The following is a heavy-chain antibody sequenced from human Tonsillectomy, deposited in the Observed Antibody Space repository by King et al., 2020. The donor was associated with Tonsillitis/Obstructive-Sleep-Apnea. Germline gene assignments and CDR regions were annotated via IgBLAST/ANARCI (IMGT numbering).Heavy chain of an antibody. CDR3: AKDSGGYSSGWFTFFQY. CDR2: ISSDGAKK. CDR1: AFTFSSYG. J-gene: IGHJ4*02. D-gene: IGHD6-19*01. Sequence: VQLVESGVGVVQPGRSLRLSCAASAFTFSSYGMHWVRQAPGKGLEWVATISSDGAKKYYADSLKGRLTISRDNSRNTLYLQMNSLTVEDTAVYYCAKDSGGYSSGWFTFFQYWGQGTLVTVSS. V-gene: IGHV3-30*18.